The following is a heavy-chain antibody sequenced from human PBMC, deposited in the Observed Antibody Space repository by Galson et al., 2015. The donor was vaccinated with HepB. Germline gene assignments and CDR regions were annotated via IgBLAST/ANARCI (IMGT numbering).Heavy chain of an antibody. CDR3: ARDVIVVVPDYYFDY. CDR1: GYTFTSYY. J-gene: IGHJ4*02. Sequence: SVKVSCKSSGYTFTSYYMHWVRQAPGQGHEWMGIINPSGGSTSYGQKFQGRVTMTRDTSTSTVYMELSSMRSEDTTVYYCARDVIVVVPDYYFDYWVQGTLVTVSS. CDR2: INPSGGST. D-gene: IGHD2-2*01. V-gene: IGHV1-46*01.